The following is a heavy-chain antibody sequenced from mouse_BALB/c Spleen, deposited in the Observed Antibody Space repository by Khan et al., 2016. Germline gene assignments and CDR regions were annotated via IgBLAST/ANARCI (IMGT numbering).Heavy chain of an antibody. CDR1: GYSITSGYY. V-gene: IGHV3-6*02. Sequence: EVKLLESGPGLVKPSQSLSLTCSVTGYSITSGYYWNWIRQFPGNKLEWMGYISYDGSNNYNPSLKNRISITRDTSKNQFFLKLNSVTTEDTATYYWARGAYYGNYWFAYWGQGTLVTVSA. D-gene: IGHD2-10*01. J-gene: IGHJ3*01. CDR3: ARGAYYGNYWFAY. CDR2: ISYDGSN.